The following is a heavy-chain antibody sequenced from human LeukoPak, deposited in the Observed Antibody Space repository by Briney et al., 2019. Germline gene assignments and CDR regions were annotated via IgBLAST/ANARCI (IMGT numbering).Heavy chain of an antibody. CDR1: GFTFSSYS. CDR3: AREVPAAILGAFDI. D-gene: IGHD2-2*02. Sequence: GGSLRLSCAASGFTFSSYSMNWVRQAPGKGLEWVSSISSSSSYIYYADSVKGRFTISRDNAKNSLYLQMNSLRAEDTAVYYCAREVPAAILGAFDIWGQGTMVTVSS. CDR2: ISSSSSYI. J-gene: IGHJ3*02. V-gene: IGHV3-21*01.